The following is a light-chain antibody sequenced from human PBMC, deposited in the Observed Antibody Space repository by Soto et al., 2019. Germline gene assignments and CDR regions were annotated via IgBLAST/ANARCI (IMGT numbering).Light chain of an antibody. Sequence: VVTQPPSASGTPGQRVTISCSGSSSNIGSNYVYWYQQLPGTAPKLLIYSNNQRPSGVPDRFSGSKSGTSASLAISGLRSEDEADYYCAAWDDSLSGPVFGGGTKLTVL. J-gene: IGLJ3*02. CDR2: SNN. CDR3: AAWDDSLSGPV. CDR1: SSNIGSNY. V-gene: IGLV1-47*02.